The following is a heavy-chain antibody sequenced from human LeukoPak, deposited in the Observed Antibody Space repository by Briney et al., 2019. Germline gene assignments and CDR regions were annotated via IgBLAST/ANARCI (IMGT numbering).Heavy chain of an antibody. CDR3: ARDQIVVVPAATDYYYYYGMDV. D-gene: IGHD2-2*01. CDR2: ISSSSSYI. CDR1: GFTFSSYS. J-gene: IGHJ6*02. Sequence: GRSLRLSCAASGFTFSSYSMNWVRQAPGKGLEWVSSISSSSSYIYYADSVKGRFTISRDNAKNSLYLQMNSLRAEDTAVYYCARDQIVVVPAATDYYYYYGMDVWGQGTTVTVSS. V-gene: IGHV3-21*01.